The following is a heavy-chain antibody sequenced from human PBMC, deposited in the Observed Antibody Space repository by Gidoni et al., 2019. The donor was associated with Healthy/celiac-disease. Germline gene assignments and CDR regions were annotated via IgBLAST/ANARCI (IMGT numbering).Heavy chain of an antibody. CDR1: GGSFSGYY. Sequence: QVQLQQWGAGLLKPSETLSLTCAVYGGSFSGYYWSWIRQPPGKGLEWIGEINLSGSTNYNPSLKSRVTISVDTSKNQFSLKLSSVTAADTAVYYCARAGQYQLLRFLRFDPWGQGTLVTVSS. CDR2: INLSGST. J-gene: IGHJ5*02. D-gene: IGHD2-2*01. V-gene: IGHV4-34*01. CDR3: ARAGQYQLLRFLRFDP.